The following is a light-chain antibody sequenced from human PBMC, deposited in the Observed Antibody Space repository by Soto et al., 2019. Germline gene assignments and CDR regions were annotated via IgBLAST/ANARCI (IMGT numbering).Light chain of an antibody. J-gene: IGKJ1*01. CDR2: AAS. Sequence: QMTQGPSAFSVSRTCQITISCXASQDIRNDLGWYQQRPGEAPELLLYAASTLRSGVPSRFSGSGSGTQFTLTINNLQPEDSATYFCLQDHDYPWTFGHGTKVDIK. V-gene: IGKV1-6*01. CDR3: LQDHDYPWT. CDR1: QDIRND.